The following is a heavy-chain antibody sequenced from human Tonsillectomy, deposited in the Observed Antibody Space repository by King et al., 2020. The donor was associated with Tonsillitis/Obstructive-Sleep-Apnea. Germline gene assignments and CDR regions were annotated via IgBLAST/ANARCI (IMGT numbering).Heavy chain of an antibody. Sequence: VQLVESGGGLVQPGGSLRLSCAASRFTFSSYWMSWVRQAPGKGPEWVANIKQDGSEKYYVDSVKGRFTISRDNAKNSLYLQMNSLRAEDTAVYYCARDGGVGECDVLGKGTTVTVSS. CDR3: ARDGGVGECDV. CDR2: IKQDGSEK. D-gene: IGHD2-21*01. CDR1: RFTFSSYW. J-gene: IGHJ6*04. V-gene: IGHV3-7*01.